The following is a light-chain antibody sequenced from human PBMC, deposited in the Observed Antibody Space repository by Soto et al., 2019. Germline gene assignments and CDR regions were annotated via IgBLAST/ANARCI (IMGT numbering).Light chain of an antibody. V-gene: IGKV4-1*01. Sequence: DIVMTPSPDSLAVSLGERATINCKSSQSLFFSSNNQNYLAWYQQKPGQPPKLLIFWPSTRASGVTDRFSGSGSGTDFTLTISSLHAEDVAVYYCQQYYSSPPTFGQGTKVEIK. J-gene: IGKJ1*01. CDR1: QSLFFSSNNQNY. CDR2: WPS. CDR3: QQYYSSPPT.